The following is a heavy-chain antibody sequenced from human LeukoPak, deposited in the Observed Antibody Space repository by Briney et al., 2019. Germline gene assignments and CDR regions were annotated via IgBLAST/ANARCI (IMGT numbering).Heavy chain of an antibody. V-gene: IGHV4-59*10. CDR3: AKSPVVVAATDY. J-gene: IGHJ4*02. D-gene: IGHD2-15*01. CDR2: IYTSGST. CDR1: GGSFSGYY. Sequence: PSETLSLTCAVYGGSFSGYYWSWIRQPAGKGLEWIGRIYTSGSTNYNPSLKSRVTMSVDTSKNQFSLKLSSVTAADTAVYYCAKSPVVVAATDYWGQGTLVTVS.